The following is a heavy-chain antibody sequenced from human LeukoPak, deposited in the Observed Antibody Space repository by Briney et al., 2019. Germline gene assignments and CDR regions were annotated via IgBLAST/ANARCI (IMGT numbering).Heavy chain of an antibody. CDR2: ISYDGSNK. CDR1: GVTFSSYA. J-gene: IGHJ4*02. D-gene: IGHD3-16*01. Sequence: GGSLRLSCAASGVTFSSYAMHWVRQAPGKGLEWVAVISYDGSNKYYADSVKGRFTISRDNSKNTLYLQMNSLRAEDTAVYYCARVGGRGLFLAYWGQGTLVTVSS. CDR3: ARVGGRGLFLAY. V-gene: IGHV3-30*01.